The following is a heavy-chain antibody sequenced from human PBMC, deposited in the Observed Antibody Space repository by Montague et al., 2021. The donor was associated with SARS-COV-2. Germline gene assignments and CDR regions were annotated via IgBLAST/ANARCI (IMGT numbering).Heavy chain of an antibody. Sequence: SETLSLTCTVSGGSIMRSDYYWGWIRQAPGKGLEWIGSIYYSGSTNYNPSLKSRVTLSVDTSKNQFSLKLSSVTAADTAVYYCARDFDYWGQGTLVTVSS. CDR1: GGSIMRSDYY. CDR2: IYYSGST. CDR3: ARDFDY. J-gene: IGHJ4*02. V-gene: IGHV4-39*07.